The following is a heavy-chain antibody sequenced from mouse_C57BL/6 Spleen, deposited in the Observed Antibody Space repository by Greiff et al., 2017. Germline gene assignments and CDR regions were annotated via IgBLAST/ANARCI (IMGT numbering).Heavy chain of an antibody. CDR1: GYTFTDYA. CDR3: ARGIDSSGLYYYAMDY. CDR2: ISTYYGDA. J-gene: IGHJ4*01. Sequence: VQLQQSGPELVRPGVSVKISCKGSGYTFTDYAMHWVKQSNAKSLEWIGVISTYYGDASYNQKFKDNATMTVDKSSSTAYMQLSSLTSDDSAVYFCARGIDSSGLYYYAMDYWGQGTSVTVSS. V-gene: IGHV1-67*01. D-gene: IGHD3-2*02.